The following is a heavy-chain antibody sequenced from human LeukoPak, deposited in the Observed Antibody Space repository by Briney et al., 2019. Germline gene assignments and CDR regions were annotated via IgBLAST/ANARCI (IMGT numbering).Heavy chain of an antibody. CDR1: GDSISTSSYY. V-gene: IGHV4-39*07. Sequence: SETLSLTCSVSGDSISTSSYYWGWIRQPPGKGLEWIGTIYYSGSTYYNPSLTSRVTISVDTSKNQFSLKLSSVTAADTAVYYCATAGAPYYYYMDVWGKGTTVTVSS. CDR2: IYYSGST. D-gene: IGHD7-27*01. J-gene: IGHJ6*03. CDR3: ATAGAPYYYYMDV.